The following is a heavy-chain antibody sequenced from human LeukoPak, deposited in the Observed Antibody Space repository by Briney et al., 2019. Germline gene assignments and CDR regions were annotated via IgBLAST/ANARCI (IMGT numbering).Heavy chain of an antibody. Sequence: GESLKISCKGSGYSFTSYWIGWVRPMPGKGLEWMGIIYPGDSDTRYSPSFQGQVTISADKSISTAYLQWSSLKASDTAMYYCARVKPGTYYYGSGIDYWGQGTLVTVSS. CDR3: ARVKPGTYYYGSGIDY. CDR2: IYPGDSDT. V-gene: IGHV5-51*01. J-gene: IGHJ4*02. CDR1: GYSFTSYW. D-gene: IGHD3-10*01.